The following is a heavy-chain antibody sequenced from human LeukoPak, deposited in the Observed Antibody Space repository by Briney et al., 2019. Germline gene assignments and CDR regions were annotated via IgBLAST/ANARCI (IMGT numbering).Heavy chain of an antibody. CDR1: EFTVNNNY. CDR3: AGGLRSGLIDY. Sequence: GGSLRLSCAASEFTVNNNYMSWVRQAPGKGLEWVSTIYSAGSPNYADSVKGRFTISRDNSKNTMYLQMNSLRAEDTAVYYCAGGLRSGLIDYWGQGTLVTVSS. J-gene: IGHJ4*02. CDR2: IYSAGSP. V-gene: IGHV3-53*01. D-gene: IGHD4-17*01.